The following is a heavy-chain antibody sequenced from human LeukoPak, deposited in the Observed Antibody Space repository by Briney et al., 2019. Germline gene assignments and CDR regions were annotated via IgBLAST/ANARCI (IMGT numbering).Heavy chain of an antibody. CDR3: ARGLLTFGGVIPLDAFDI. J-gene: IGHJ3*02. Sequence: PSETLSLTCTVSGGSISSSSYYWGWIRQPPGKGLEWIGSIYHSGSTNYNPSLKSRVTISVDTSKNQFSLKLSSVTAADTAVYYCARGLLTFGGVIPLDAFDIWGQGTMVTVSP. CDR1: GGSISSSSYY. V-gene: IGHV4-39*07. CDR2: IYHSGST. D-gene: IGHD3-16*02.